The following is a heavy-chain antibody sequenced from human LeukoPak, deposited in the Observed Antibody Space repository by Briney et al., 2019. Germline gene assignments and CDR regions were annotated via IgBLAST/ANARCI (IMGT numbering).Heavy chain of an antibody. CDR1: GVSITSGSYY. D-gene: IGHD1-26*01. J-gene: IGHJ4*02. Sequence: PSETLSLTCAVSGVSITSGSYYWGWVRQSPEKGLEWIGSVHNSGSTYYIPSLKNRLSISVDRSKNQFSLRLTSVTAADTAIYYCARDSGNFEIDYWGQGMLVTVSS. CDR2: VHNSGST. CDR3: ARDSGNFEIDY. V-gene: IGHV4-39*02.